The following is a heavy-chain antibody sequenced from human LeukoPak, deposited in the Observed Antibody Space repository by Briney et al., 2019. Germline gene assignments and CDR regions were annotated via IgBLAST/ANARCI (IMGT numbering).Heavy chain of an antibody. J-gene: IGHJ4*02. Sequence: SETLSLTCTVSGGSISGYYWSWIRQPPGKGLEWIGYIYYSGSTNYNPSLKSRVTISVDTSKNQFSLKLSSVTAADTAVYYCASGSSGWHDYWGQGTLVTVSS. CDR3: ASGSSGWHDY. V-gene: IGHV4-59*01. CDR2: IYYSGST. D-gene: IGHD6-19*01. CDR1: GGSISGYY.